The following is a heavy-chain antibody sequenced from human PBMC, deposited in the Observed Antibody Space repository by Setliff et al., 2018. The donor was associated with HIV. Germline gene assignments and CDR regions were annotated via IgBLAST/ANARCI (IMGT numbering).Heavy chain of an antibody. CDR1: GGPFDAHT. CDR3: ARGQRASPGPGTHYLDV. V-gene: IGHV4-34*01. Sequence: SETLSLTCAVYGGPFDAHTWNWVRQAPGKRLEWLADINHRGNTNLNPSLKGRLTIAVDTSRDQFSLRLKSVTAADSAAYFCARGQRASPGPGTHYLDVWSKGTSVTVSS. D-gene: IGHD6-25*01. J-gene: IGHJ6*03. CDR2: INHRGNT.